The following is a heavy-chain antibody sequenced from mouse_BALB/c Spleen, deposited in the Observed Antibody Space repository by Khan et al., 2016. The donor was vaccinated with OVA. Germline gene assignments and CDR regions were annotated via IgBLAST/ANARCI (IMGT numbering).Heavy chain of an antibody. CDR2: IDPFSGGI. CDR1: GYSFTSYY. J-gene: IGHJ3*01. CDR3: KRHGYVAWFTY. D-gene: IGHD2-2*01. V-gene: IGHV1S135*01. Sequence: EVQLQESGPELMKPGASVKISCKASGYSFTSYYIHWIMQSPGKSLEWIGYIDPFSGGITYNQKFKGKATLTVDKSSSTAYIYFSNLTSEDSAVYYCKRHGYVAWFTYWGQGTLVTVSA.